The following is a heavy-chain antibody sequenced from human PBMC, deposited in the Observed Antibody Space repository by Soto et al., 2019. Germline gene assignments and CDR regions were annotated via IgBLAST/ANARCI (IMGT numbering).Heavy chain of an antibody. CDR3: AQGSFLSLNRGVILFDP. V-gene: IGHV4-59*01. CDR1: GGSISSYY. D-gene: IGHD3-10*01. J-gene: IGHJ5*01. Sequence: ETLSLTCTVSGGSISSYYWTWIRQPPGKGLEWIGYIYYSGSTNYNPSLKSRVTISVDTSKNQFSLKLSSVTAADTAVYYCAQGSFLSLNRGVILFDPSGQGHLVTVSS. CDR2: IYYSGST.